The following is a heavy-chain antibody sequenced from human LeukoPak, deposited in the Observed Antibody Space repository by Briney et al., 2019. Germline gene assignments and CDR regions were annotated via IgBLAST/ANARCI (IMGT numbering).Heavy chain of an antibody. CDR1: GGSFSGYY. J-gene: IGHJ4*02. V-gene: IGHV4-34*01. CDR2: INHSGST. CDR3: ARGGSSSWYLKGSKFDY. Sequence: SETLSLTGAVYGGSFSGYYWSWIRQPPGKGLEWIGEINHSGSTNYNPSLKSRVTMSVDTSKNQFSLKLSSVTAADTAVYYCARGGSSSWYLKGSKFDYWGQGTLVTVSS. D-gene: IGHD6-13*01.